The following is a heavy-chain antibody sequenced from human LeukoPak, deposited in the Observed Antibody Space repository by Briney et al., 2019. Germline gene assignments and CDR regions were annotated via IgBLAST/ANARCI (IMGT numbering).Heavy chain of an antibody. D-gene: IGHD3-3*01. CDR1: GGSISSGDFD. V-gene: IGHV4-30-4*08. J-gene: IGHJ4*02. CDR2: IYYIRST. Sequence: SQTRSLTCTVSGGSISSGDFDWGWIRQPRGKGLEWIAYIYYIRSTYYNPSLKSRVTISVHTSNTQFSLKLSSLTAADTAVYYCARLIFWSGYYRFDYWGQGTLVTVSS. CDR3: ARLIFWSGYYRFDY.